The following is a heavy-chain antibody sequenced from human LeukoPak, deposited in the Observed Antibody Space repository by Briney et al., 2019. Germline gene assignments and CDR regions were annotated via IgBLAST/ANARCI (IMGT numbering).Heavy chain of an antibody. CDR2: INAGNGNT. CDR1: GGTFSSYA. V-gene: IGHV1-3*01. CDR3: ARDLLYIAARPTYDYYYGMDV. Sequence: GASVKVSCKASGGTFSSYAISWVRQAPGQRLEWMGWINAGNGNTKYSQKFQGRVTITRDTSASTAYMELSSLRSEDTAVYYCARDLLYIAARPTYDYYYGMDVWGQGTTVTVSS. J-gene: IGHJ6*02. D-gene: IGHD6-6*01.